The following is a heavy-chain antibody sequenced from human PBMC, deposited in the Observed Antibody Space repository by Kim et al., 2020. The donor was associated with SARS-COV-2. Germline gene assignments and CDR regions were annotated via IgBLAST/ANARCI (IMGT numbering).Heavy chain of an antibody. V-gene: IGHV4-34*01. CDR3: ARVRSEIRLHLVSYYYYYYGMEV. J-gene: IGHJ6*02. CDR1: GGSFSGYY. D-gene: IGHD3-3*02. CDR2: INHSGST. Sequence: SETLSLTCAVYGGSFSGYYWSWIRQPPGKCLEWIGEINHSGSTNYNPSLKSRFTISVDTPKNQFSLKLSAVTAADTAVYDFARVRSEIRLHLVSYYYYYYGMEVWGQGTTVTVSS.